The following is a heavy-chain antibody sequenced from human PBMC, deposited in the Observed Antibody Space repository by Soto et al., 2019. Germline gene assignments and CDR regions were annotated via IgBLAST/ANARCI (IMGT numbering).Heavy chain of an antibody. CDR2: IYHSGST. CDR3: ARGSGIAVAALTLYWYFDL. Sequence: PSETLSLTCTVSGGSISSSNWWSWVRQPPGKGLEWIGEIYHSGSTNYNPSLKSRVTISVDKSKNQFSLKLCSVTAADTAVYYCARGSGIAVAALTLYWYFDLWGRGTLVTVSS. D-gene: IGHD6-19*01. J-gene: IGHJ2*01. V-gene: IGHV4-4*02. CDR1: GGSISSSNW.